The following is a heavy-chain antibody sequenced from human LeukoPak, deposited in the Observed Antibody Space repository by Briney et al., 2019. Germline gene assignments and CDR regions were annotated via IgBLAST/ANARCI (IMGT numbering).Heavy chain of an antibody. V-gene: IGHV4-59*12. D-gene: IGHD6-13*01. CDR1: GGSISSYY. Sequence: PSETLSLTCTVSGGSISSYYWSWIRQPPGKGLEWIGYIYYSGSTNYNPSLKSRVTISVDTSKNQFSLKLSSVTAADTAVYYCASKAPKSIAAAGYDYWGQGTLVTVSS. CDR2: IYYSGST. J-gene: IGHJ4*02. CDR3: ASKAPKSIAAAGYDY.